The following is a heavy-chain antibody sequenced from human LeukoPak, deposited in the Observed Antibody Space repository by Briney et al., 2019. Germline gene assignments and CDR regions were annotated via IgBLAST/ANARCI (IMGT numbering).Heavy chain of an antibody. CDR2: INWNGGST. J-gene: IGHJ4*02. CDR1: GFTFDDYG. CDR3: AKDMSSYYYDSSGNGGYYNY. D-gene: IGHD3-22*01. Sequence: GGSLSLSCAASGFTFDDYGMSWVRQAPGKGLEWVSGINWNGGSTGYADSVKGRFTISRDNAKNTLYLQMNNVRAEDTALYYCAKDMSSYYYDSSGNGGYYNYWGQATMVTVSS. V-gene: IGHV3-20*04.